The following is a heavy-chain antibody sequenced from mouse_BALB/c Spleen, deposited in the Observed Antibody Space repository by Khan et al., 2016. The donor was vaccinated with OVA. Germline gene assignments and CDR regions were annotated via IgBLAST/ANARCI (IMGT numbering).Heavy chain of an antibody. D-gene: IGHD4-1*01. CDR3: ASHLTGSFAY. CDR2: INSDGDYT. V-gene: IGHV5-6*01. Sequence: EVQLVDSGGDLVKPGGSLRLSCAASGFTFSTYGMSWVRQPPDKRLEWVATINSDGDYTYYPDTVNGRFTISRNNAENTLYLQMSSLQSEDTAIYYCASHLTGSFAYWGQGTLVTVSA. J-gene: IGHJ3*01. CDR1: GFTFSTYG.